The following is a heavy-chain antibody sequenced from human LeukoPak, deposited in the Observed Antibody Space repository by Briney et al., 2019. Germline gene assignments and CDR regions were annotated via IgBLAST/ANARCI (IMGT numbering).Heavy chain of an antibody. Sequence: PGGSLRLSCAASGFTFSSYGMHWVRQAPGRGLEGVAFISYDGSIKKYADSVKGRFTISRDNAKNSLYLQMNSLRPEDTAVYYCAKDRYSGSYLQNGPCAHWGQGTLVAVSS. D-gene: IGHD1-26*01. CDR2: ISYDGSIK. V-gene: IGHV3-30*18. CDR1: GFTFSSYG. CDR3: AKDRYSGSYLQNGPCAH. J-gene: IGHJ4*02.